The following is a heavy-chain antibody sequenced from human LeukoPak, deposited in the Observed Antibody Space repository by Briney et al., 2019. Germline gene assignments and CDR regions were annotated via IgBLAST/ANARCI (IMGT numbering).Heavy chain of an antibody. D-gene: IGHD3-9*01. Sequence: SETLSLTCAVYGGSFSGYCWSWIRQPPGKGLEWIGEINHSGSTNYNPSLKSRVTISVDTSKNQFSLKLNSVTAADTAVYYCAREKMYYDILTGFDYWGQGTLVTVSS. J-gene: IGHJ4*02. CDR1: GGSFSGYC. V-gene: IGHV4-34*01. CDR3: AREKMYYDILTGFDY. CDR2: INHSGST.